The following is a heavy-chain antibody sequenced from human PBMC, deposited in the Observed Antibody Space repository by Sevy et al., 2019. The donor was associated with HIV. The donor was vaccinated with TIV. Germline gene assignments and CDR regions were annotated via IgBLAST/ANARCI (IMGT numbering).Heavy chain of an antibody. D-gene: IGHD6-19*01. V-gene: IGHV1-18*01. J-gene: IGHJ4*02. Sequence: ASVKVSCKASGYTFTSYGISWVRQAPGQGLEWMGWISAYNGNTNYAQKLQGRVTMTTDTSTSTAYIELRSLRSDDTPAYNGAGDNPPRRYSSGWYSLDYWGQGTLVTVSS. CDR2: ISAYNGNT. CDR3: AGDNPPRRYSSGWYSLDY. CDR1: GYTFTSYG.